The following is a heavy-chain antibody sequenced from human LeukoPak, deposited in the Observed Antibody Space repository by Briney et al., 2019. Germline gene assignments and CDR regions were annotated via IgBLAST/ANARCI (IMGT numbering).Heavy chain of an antibody. CDR3: ARADEYRSEYYFDN. CDR1: GYTFIGYY. CDR2: INPNSGAT. Sequence: ASVKVSCRTSGYTFIGYYIHWVRQAPGQGREWMGWINPNSGATNYAQSFQGRVTVPRDTSISTAYMELRSLISDDTAVYYCARADEYRSEYYFDNWGPGTLVTVSS. J-gene: IGHJ4*02. V-gene: IGHV1-2*02. D-gene: IGHD6-6*01.